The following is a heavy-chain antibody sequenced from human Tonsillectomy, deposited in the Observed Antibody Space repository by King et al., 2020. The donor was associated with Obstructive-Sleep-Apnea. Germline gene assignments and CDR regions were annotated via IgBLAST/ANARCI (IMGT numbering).Heavy chain of an antibody. J-gene: IGHJ4*02. CDR1: GGSISSSNW. CDR2: IYHSGST. V-gene: IGHV4-4*02. D-gene: IGHD3-16*01. CDR3: ARVRGGFYYFDY. Sequence: QLQESGPGLVKPSGTLSLTCAVSGGSISSSNWWSWVRQTPGKGLEWIGEIYHSGSTNYNPSLKSRVTISVDKSKNQVSLKVRSVSAADTAVYYCARVRGGFYYFDYWGQGTLVTVSS.